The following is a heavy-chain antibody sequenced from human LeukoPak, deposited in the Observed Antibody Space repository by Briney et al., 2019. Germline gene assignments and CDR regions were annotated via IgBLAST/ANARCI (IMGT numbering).Heavy chain of an antibody. CDR3: ARSAVRGVISHFNS. Sequence: ESGPTLVNPTQTLTLTCTFSGFSLSTSGLCVSWIRQPPGKALEWLVCIDWDDDKYYSTSLKTRLTISKDTSKNQVVLTMTNMDPVDTATYYCARSAVRGVISHFNSWGQGTLVTVSS. V-gene: IGHV2-70*11. CDR1: GFSLSTSGLC. D-gene: IGHD3-10*01. J-gene: IGHJ4*02. CDR2: IDWDDDK.